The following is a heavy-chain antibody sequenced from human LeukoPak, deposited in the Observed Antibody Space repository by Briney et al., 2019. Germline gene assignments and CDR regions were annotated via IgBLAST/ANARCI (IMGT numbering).Heavy chain of an antibody. CDR3: ARSLTTLTYEGY. CDR1: GFTFSSYT. D-gene: IGHD1-1*01. J-gene: IGHJ4*02. V-gene: IGHV3-21*01. Sequence: GGSLRLSCAASGFTFSSYTMNWVRQAPGKGLEWVSSINSGSTYTYYTESVKGRFTVSRDNAKNSLFLQMNSLRAEDTAIYYCARSLTTLTYEGYWGQGTLVTVSS. CDR2: INSGSTYT.